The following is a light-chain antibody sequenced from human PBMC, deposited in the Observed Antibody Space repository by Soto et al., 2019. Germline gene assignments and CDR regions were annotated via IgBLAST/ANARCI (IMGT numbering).Light chain of an antibody. J-gene: IGKJ5*01. CDR3: QQRSDWPPIT. V-gene: IGKV3-11*01. Sequence: EVVLTQSPYTLSLSPGDRATLSCTASQSVSTYLAWYQQKPGQAPRLLIYDASNRATGIPARFSGSGCGTDFTVTISSLEHEDFAVYYCQQRSDWPPITLGQGTRLDI. CDR2: DAS. CDR1: QSVSTY.